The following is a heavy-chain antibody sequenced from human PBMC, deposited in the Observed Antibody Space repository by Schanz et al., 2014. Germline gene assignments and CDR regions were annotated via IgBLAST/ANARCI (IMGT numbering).Heavy chain of an antibody. Sequence: VQLVESGGGLVQPGGSLRLSCAASGFTVDSNYMSWVRQAPGKGLEWVAVIWFDGNNKYYADSVKGRFTISRDNSKNTLYLQRNSLRAEDTALYYWAKDPHKDYVGKPQPLDIWGQGTMVTVSS. D-gene: IGHD4-17*01. J-gene: IGHJ3*02. CDR1: GFTVDSNY. CDR3: AKDPHKDYVGKPQPLDI. CDR2: IWFDGNNK. V-gene: IGHV3-33*06.